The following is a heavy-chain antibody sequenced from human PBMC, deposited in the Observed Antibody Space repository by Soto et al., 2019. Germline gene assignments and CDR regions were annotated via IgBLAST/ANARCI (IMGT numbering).Heavy chain of an antibody. Sequence: HPGGSLRPSCVASRFIFSSRAMNWVRQAPGKGLERVLTLCGSGVAEYYALSVYGRFTISRDNSNNTVCLLTNSLRAEDAAVYYCEEDRSPGSTPWNVYWGQGSLVTVSS. V-gene: IGHV3-23*01. D-gene: IGHD1-1*01. CDR3: EEDRSPGSTPWNVY. CDR1: RFIFSSRA. J-gene: IGHJ4*02. CDR2: LCGSGVAE.